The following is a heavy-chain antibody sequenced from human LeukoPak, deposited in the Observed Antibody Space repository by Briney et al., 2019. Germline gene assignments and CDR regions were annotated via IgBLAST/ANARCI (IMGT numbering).Heavy chain of an antibody. D-gene: IGHD4-17*01. V-gene: IGHV4-59*01. CDR2: IHYSGST. CDR1: GGSISSYY. Sequence: SETLSLTCTVSGGSISSYYWSWIRQPPGKGLEWIGYIHYSGSTNYNPSLKSRVTISVDTSKNQFSLKLSSVTAADTAVYYCASSPQDDYGDYVFDYWGQGTLVTVSS. CDR3: ASSPQDDYGDYVFDY. J-gene: IGHJ4*02.